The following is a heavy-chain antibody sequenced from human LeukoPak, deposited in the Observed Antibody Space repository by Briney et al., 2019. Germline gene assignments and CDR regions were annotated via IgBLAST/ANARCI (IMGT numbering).Heavy chain of an antibody. D-gene: IGHD4-23*01. J-gene: IGHJ4*02. CDR2: ISSSSSYI. CDR3: ARELFGYGCNSEAY. Sequence: GGSLRLSCAASGFTFSSYSMNWVRQAPGKGLEWVSSISSSSSYIYYADSVKGRFTISRDNAKNSPYLQMNSLRAEDTAVYYCARELFGYGCNSEAYWGQGTMVTVSS. CDR1: GFTFSSYS. V-gene: IGHV3-21*01.